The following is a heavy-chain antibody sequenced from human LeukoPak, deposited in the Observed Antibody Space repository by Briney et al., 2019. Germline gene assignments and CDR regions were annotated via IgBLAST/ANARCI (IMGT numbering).Heavy chain of an antibody. J-gene: IGHJ4*02. CDR1: GASISSYY. D-gene: IGHD7-27*01. Sequence: PSETLSLTCTVSGASISSYYWSWIRQPPGKGLEWVGYVSYSGSTSYNPPLKSRVTISADTPKNQFSLKLSSVTAADTAVYYCARFTTGDLFVPLYYSDYWGQGTLVTVCS. V-gene: IGHV4-59*01. CDR2: VSYSGST. CDR3: ARFTTGDLFVPLYYSDY.